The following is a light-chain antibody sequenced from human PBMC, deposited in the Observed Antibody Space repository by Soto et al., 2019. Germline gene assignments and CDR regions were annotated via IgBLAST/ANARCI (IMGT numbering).Light chain of an antibody. Sequence: GYRVTITCRTSEDVRHDLAWFQQRPGKAPNLLIYSATRLQSGVPSRFSGSGSGTDFTLIISSLQPEDFATYYCLQANNYPWTFGLGTKVDIK. CDR3: LQANNYPWT. CDR1: EDVRHD. V-gene: IGKV1-6*01. J-gene: IGKJ1*01. CDR2: SAT.